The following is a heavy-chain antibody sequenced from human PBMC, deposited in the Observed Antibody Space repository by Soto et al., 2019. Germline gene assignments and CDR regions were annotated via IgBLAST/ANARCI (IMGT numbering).Heavy chain of an antibody. CDR2: IYHSGST. CDR1: GYSINSGYY. V-gene: IGHV4-38-2*01. J-gene: IGHJ5*02. D-gene: IGHD2-15*01. CDR3: ARVVYSFLNWFDP. Sequence: LSLTCAVSGYSINSGYYWGWIRQPPGKGLEWIGSIYHSGSTYYNPSLKSRVTISVDTSKNQFSLKLSSVTAADTAVYYCARVVYSFLNWFDPWGQGTLVTVSS.